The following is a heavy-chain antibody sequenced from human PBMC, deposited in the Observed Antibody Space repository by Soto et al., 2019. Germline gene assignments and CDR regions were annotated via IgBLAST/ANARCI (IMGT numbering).Heavy chain of an antibody. J-gene: IGHJ4*02. CDR2: IYYSGGT. CDR3: TRRYGSAIDY. D-gene: IGHD1-26*01. Sequence: QVQLQESGPGLVKPSETLSLTCTVSGGTISSWYWSWIRQPPGKGLEWIGYIYYSGGTNCNPSLKIRVTISVDTSQDQFSLKLSSVTAADTAVYYCTRRYGSAIDYWGQGTLVTVSS. V-gene: IGHV4-59*08. CDR1: GGTISSWY.